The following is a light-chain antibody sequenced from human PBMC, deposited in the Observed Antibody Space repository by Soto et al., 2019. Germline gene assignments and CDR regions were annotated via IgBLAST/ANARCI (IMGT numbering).Light chain of an antibody. CDR1: TPKFGPISG. CDR3: QYYDANLSGLFV. J-gene: IGLJ1*01. Sequence: SLLTPPPSVSGAPGGRITISCTGSTPKFGPISGIHWYQQLPGKAPKLLIYTNTHRPSGVPDRFSGSKSGTSASLAITGLQPEDEGDYYCQYYDANLSGLFVFGTGTKVTVL. CDR2: TNT. V-gene: IGLV1-40*01.